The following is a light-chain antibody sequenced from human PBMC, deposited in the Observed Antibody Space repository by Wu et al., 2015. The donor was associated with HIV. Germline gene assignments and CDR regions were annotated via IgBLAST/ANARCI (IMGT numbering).Light chain of an antibody. CDR1: QDIGSY. Sequence: AIQLTQSPSSLSASTGDKVTITCRASQDIGSYLGWYQQKPGRAPKLMIYGASTLGSGVPSRFTGSGSGTQFSLTITCLQSEDFATYYCQQYDSFPFTFGGGTKVDVK. J-gene: IGKJ4*01. CDR3: QQYDSFPFT. CDR2: GAS. V-gene: IGKV1-8*01.